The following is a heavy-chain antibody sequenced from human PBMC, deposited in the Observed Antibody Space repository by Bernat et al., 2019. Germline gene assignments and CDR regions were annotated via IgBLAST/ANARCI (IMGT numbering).Heavy chain of an antibody. CDR2: IYYSGGT. CDR1: GGSINSGDNY. Sequence: QVHLQESGPGLVKPAQTLSLTCTVSGGSINSGDNYWSWIRQTPGKGLEWIGCIYYSGGTYYNPSLKSRVTISMDTSNNQFSLSLGSVTAADTALYYCARADRRWGQGTLVTVSS. V-gene: IGHV4-30-4*01. J-gene: IGHJ4*02. D-gene: IGHD3-16*02. CDR3: ARADRR.